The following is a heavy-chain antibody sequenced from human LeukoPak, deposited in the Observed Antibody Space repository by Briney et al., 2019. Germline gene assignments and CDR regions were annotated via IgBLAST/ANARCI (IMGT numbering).Heavy chain of an antibody. CDR1: GFTFSSYW. J-gene: IGHJ4*02. D-gene: IGHD5-24*01. V-gene: IGHV3-74*01. CDR2: INSDGSST. CDR3: AREVEMATIDY. Sequence: PGGSLRLSCAASGFTFSSYWMHWVRQAPGKGLVWVSRINSDGSSTSYADSVKGRFTISRGNAKNTLYLQMNSLRAEDTAVYYCAREVEMATIDYWGQGTLVTVSS.